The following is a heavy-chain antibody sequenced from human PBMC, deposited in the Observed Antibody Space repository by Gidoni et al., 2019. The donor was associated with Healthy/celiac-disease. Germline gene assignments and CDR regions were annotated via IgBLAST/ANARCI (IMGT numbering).Heavy chain of an antibody. Sequence: EVQLVESGGGLVKPGGSLRLACAASGFTFSSYSMIWVRQAPGKGLEWVSSISSSSSYIYYADSVKGRFTISRDNAKNSLYLQMNSLRAEDTAVYYCARDGVGYSYGYSDYWGQGTLVTVSS. V-gene: IGHV3-21*01. CDR3: ARDGVGYSYGYSDY. CDR2: ISSSSSYI. J-gene: IGHJ4*02. CDR1: GFTFSSYS. D-gene: IGHD5-18*01.